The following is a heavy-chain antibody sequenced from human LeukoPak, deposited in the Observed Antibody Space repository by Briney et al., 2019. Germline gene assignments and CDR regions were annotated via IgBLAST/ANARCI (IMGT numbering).Heavy chain of an antibody. CDR1: GGSISSGDYY. CDR3: ARAKWLSPYYYYMDV. D-gene: IGHD3-22*01. J-gene: IGHJ6*03. V-gene: IGHV4-30-4*01. CDR2: IYYSGST. Sequence: SQTLSLTCTVSGGSISSGDYYWSWIRQPPGKGLEWIGYIYYSGSTYYNPSLKSRVTISVDTSKNQFSLKLSSVTAADTAVYYCARAKWLSPYYYYMDVWGKGTTVTVSS.